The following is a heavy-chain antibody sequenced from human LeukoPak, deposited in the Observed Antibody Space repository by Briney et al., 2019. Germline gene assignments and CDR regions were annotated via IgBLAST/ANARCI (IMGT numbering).Heavy chain of an antibody. CDR2: ISGSGGST. CDR1: GFTFSSYA. Sequence: PGGSLRLSCAASGFTFSSYAMSWVRQAPGKGLEWVSAISGSGGSTYYADSAKGRFTISRDNSKNTLYLQMNSLRAEDTAVYYCATYYYDSSGSDYWGQGTLVTVSS. J-gene: IGHJ4*02. D-gene: IGHD3-22*01. V-gene: IGHV3-23*01. CDR3: ATYYYDSSGSDY.